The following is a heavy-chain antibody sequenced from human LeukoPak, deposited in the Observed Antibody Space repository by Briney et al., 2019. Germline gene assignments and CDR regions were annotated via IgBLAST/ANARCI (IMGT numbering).Heavy chain of an antibody. V-gene: IGHV3-21*05. J-gene: IGHJ5*02. CDR1: GFTFNTYT. D-gene: IGHD6-13*01. CDR3: ARARIAVAGTWAGTWFDP. CDR2: ISGSSGII. Sequence: GGSLRLSCAASGFTFNTYTMNWVRQAPGKGLEWVSYISGSSGIIYYADSVKGRFTISRDNAKNSLYLQMNSLRAEDTAVYYCARARIAVAGTWAGTWFDPWGQGTLVTVSS.